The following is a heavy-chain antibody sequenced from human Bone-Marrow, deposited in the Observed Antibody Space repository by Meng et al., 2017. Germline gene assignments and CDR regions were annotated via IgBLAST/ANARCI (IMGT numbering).Heavy chain of an antibody. CDR1: GGIFRNSV. Sequence: SVKVSCKAPGGIFRNSVVGWVRQAPGQGLEWRGGINGVYGTTNYAQKCQGRVTITTDESTSTVYMELARLTSEDTAVYFCARKAGNCITINCYSMDYWGQGTLVTVSS. CDR3: ARKAGNCITINCYSMDY. V-gene: IGHV1-69*05. CDR2: INGVYGTT. J-gene: IGHJ4*02. D-gene: IGHD1-20*01.